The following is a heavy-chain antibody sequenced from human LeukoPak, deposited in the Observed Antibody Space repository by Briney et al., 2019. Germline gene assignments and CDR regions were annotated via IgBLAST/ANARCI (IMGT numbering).Heavy chain of an antibody. V-gene: IGHV3-33*01. CDR1: AFPLSTYG. CDR2: IWYDGNNK. D-gene: IGHD1-26*01. CDR3: ASDHGAY. Sequence: GGSLRLSCAAPAFPLSTYGMKWVGQAQGKGREWGAAIWYDGNNKYYADSVKGRFTISRDNSKSTLFLQMSGLRAEDTALYYCASDHGAYWGQGTLVTVSS. J-gene: IGHJ4*02.